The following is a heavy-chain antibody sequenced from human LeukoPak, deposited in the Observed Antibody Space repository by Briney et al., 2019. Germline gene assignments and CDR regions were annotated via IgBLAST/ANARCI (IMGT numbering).Heavy chain of an antibody. V-gene: IGHV3-21*01. CDR1: GFTFATNG. CDR2: ISSSSSYI. Sequence: PGGSLRLSCAASGFTFATNGMAWVRQAPGKGLEWVSSISSSSSYIYYADSVKGRFTISRDNAKNSLYLQMNSLRAEDTAVYYCASEVRYCSSTSCSDYWGQGTLVTVSS. D-gene: IGHD2-2*01. J-gene: IGHJ4*02. CDR3: ASEVRYCSSTSCSDY.